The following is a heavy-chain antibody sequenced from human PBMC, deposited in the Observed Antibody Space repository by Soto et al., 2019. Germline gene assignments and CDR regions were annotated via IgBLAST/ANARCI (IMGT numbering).Heavy chain of an antibody. D-gene: IGHD6-13*01. CDR2: ISAYNGNT. J-gene: IGHJ3*02. Sequence: NVSCRASGYTFNSSGVTGVRKATGQGLEWMGWISAYNGNTNYAQKLQGRVTMPTDTSTSKAYMELRSLGSDDTAVYYCARDLPEEADDAFDICGQGTMVTVSS. CDR1: GYTFNSSG. V-gene: IGHV1-18*01. CDR3: ARDLPEEADDAFDI.